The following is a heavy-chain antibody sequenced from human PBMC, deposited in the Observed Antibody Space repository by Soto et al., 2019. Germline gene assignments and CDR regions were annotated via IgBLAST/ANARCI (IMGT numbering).Heavy chain of an antibody. CDR1: GFTFTSHR. J-gene: IGHJ4*02. CDR3: ARDLGGYNSIAAY. D-gene: IGHD5-12*01. V-gene: IGHV1-18*04. CDR2: ISAYNGNK. Sequence: ASVTDACNASGFTFTSHRITCVRQPPGQGLEWLGWISAYNGNKNYTQDLHRRTTMTTDTSTSTAYMELRSLRSDDTAVYYCARDLGGYNSIAAYWGQGALFTVSS.